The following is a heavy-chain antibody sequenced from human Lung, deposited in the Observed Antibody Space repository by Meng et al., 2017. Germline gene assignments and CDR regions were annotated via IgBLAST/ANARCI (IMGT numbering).Heavy chain of an antibody. Sequence: EVQLLESGGGLVQSGGSHRLSCAVSGITFTNHAMSWVRQAPGKGLEWVSGISISGDITYYADSVKGRFTISRDNSKNTVYLQMNSLRAEDTAVYYCAKEEVPNDYWGQGTLVTVSS. CDR3: AKEEVPNDY. D-gene: IGHD3-10*01. J-gene: IGHJ4*02. CDR2: ISISGDIT. CDR1: GITFTNHA. V-gene: IGHV3-23*01.